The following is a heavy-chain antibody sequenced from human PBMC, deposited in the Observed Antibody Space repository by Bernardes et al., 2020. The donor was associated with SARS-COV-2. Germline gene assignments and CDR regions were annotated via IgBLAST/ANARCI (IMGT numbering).Heavy chain of an antibody. J-gene: IGHJ3*02. V-gene: IGHV6-1*01. CDR2: TYYRAQWYS. Sequence: SQTLSLTCAISGDSVSSNSVAWNWIRHSPSRGLEWLGRTYYRAQWYSDYAMSVKSRMIINSDTSKNQFSLQLNSVTPEDSALYFCARSHALVSAKHDVFHIWGQGTMVIVSS. D-gene: IGHD1-26*01. CDR1: GDSVSSNSVA. CDR3: ARSHALVSAKHDVFHI.